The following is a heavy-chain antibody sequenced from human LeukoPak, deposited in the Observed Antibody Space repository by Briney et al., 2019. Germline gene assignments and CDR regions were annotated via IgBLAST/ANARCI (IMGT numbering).Heavy chain of an antibody. CDR1: GFTFDDYA. V-gene: IGHV3-53*01. CDR2: IYSGGST. Sequence: GRSLRLSCAASGFTFDDYAMHWVRQAPGKGLEWVSVIYSGGSTYYADSVKGRFTISRDNSKNTLYLQMNSLRAEDTAVYYCARAGGYYYAFDIWGQGTMVTVSS. D-gene: IGHD3-22*01. J-gene: IGHJ3*02. CDR3: ARAGGYYYAFDI.